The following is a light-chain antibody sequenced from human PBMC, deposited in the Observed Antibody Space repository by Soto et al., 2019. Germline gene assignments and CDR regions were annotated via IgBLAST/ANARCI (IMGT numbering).Light chain of an antibody. J-gene: IGKJ1*01. CDR3: HQYGTSDWT. CDR1: EPVPNKY. CDR2: GAS. V-gene: IGKV3-20*01. Sequence: EIVLTQSPGTLSLSPGERATLSCRASEPVPNKYLAWYQQKAGQAPRLLIYGASRRATGIADRFSGSGSATDSPLTISRLEPEDFAVYYCHQYGTSDWTFGQGTNVEIK.